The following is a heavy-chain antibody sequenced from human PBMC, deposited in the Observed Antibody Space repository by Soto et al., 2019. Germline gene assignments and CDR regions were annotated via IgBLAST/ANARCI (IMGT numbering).Heavy chain of an antibody. CDR1: GFIFDDYG. Sequence: GGSLRLSCEASGFIFDDYGMSWVRQGPGKGLEWVSGINWNGDITGYADSVKGRFTISRDNAKKLLYLEMNSLRAEDTALYYCAIGIGSDWSSWFDPCGQGNPVPVSS. CDR3: AIGIGSDWSSWFDP. CDR2: INWNGDIT. D-gene: IGHD3-9*01. V-gene: IGHV3-20*04. J-gene: IGHJ5*02.